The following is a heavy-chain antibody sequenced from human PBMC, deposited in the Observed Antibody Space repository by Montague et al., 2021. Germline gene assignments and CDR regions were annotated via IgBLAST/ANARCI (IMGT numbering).Heavy chain of an antibody. D-gene: IGHD6-25*01. CDR2: IKHDGSRT. V-gene: IGHV3-74*01. Sequence: SRSLSFSASGFPFSNYWMHWVRQAPGKGLVWVSHIKHDGSRTDYADSVRGRFTISRDNAKNTLYLQMNSLRVDDTAVYYCARSAFAASLDTWGQGTPVTVSS. J-gene: IGHJ5*02. CDR3: ARSAFAASLDT. CDR1: GFPFSNYW.